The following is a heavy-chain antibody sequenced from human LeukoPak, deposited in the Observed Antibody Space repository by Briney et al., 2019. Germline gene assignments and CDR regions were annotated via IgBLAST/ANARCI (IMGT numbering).Heavy chain of an antibody. D-gene: IGHD6-13*01. CDR3: AREYSSFEY. CDR2: INYSGTT. Sequence: SETLSLTCTVSADSISPYYWHWIRQPPGKGLEWIGYINYSGTTDYNPPLKSRVTISVDTSKKQLFLRLRSMTAADTAVYYCAREYSSFEYWGQGTLVTVSS. J-gene: IGHJ4*02. V-gene: IGHV4-59*01. CDR1: ADSISPYY.